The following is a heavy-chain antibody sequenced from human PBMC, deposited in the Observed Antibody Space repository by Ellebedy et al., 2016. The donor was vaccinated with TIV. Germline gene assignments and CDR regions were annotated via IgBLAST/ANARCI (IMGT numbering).Heavy chain of an antibody. V-gene: IGHV3-7*02. D-gene: IGHD3-10*01. CDR3: ASLEMYYGSGSYYPSDYYYGMDV. J-gene: IGHJ6*02. Sequence: GESLKISXAASGFTFSSYAMSWVRQAPGKGLEWVANIKQDGSEKYYVDSVKGRFTISRDNAKNSLYLQMNSLRAEDTAVYYCASLEMYYGSGSYYPSDYYYGMDVWGQGTTVTVSS. CDR2: IKQDGSEK. CDR1: GFTFSSYA.